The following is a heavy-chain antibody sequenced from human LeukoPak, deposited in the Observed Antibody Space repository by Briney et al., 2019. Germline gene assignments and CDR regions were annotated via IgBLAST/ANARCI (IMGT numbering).Heavy chain of an antibody. D-gene: IGHD6-13*01. V-gene: IGHV3-9*01. CDR3: AKDKHSSSWYYFDY. J-gene: IGHJ4*02. CDR1: GFTFDDYA. Sequence: GGSLRLSCAASGFTFDDYAMHWVRHAPGKGLEWVSGISWNSGSIGYADSVKGRFTISRDNAKNSLYLQMNSLRAEDTALYYCAKDKHSSSWYYFDYWGQGTLVTVSS. CDR2: ISWNSGSI.